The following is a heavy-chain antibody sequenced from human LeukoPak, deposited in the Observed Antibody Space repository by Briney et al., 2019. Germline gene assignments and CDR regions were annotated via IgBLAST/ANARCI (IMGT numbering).Heavy chain of an antibody. Sequence: GGSLSLSCAASGFTFSSYEMNWVRQAPGKGLEWVSYISSSGSTIYYADSVKGRFTISRDNAKNSLYLQMNSLRAEDTAVYYCARFWSGYSTLDYWGQGTLVTVSS. CDR3: ARFWSGYSTLDY. V-gene: IGHV3-48*03. CDR2: ISSSGSTI. J-gene: IGHJ4*02. CDR1: GFTFSSYE. D-gene: IGHD3-3*01.